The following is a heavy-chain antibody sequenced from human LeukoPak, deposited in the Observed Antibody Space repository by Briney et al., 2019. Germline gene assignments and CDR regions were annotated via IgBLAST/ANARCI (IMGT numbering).Heavy chain of an antibody. J-gene: IGHJ4*02. CDR1: GYTFTSYD. V-gene: IGHV1-8*01. Sequence: ASVKVSCKASGYTFTSYDINWVRQATGQGLEWMGWMNPNSGNTGYAQKFQGRVTMTRDTSTSTVYMELSSLRSEDTAVYYCARGSDDRGGYSYGNTGMDYWGQGTLVTVSS. D-gene: IGHD5-18*01. CDR2: MNPNSGNT. CDR3: ARGSDDRGGYSYGNTGMDY.